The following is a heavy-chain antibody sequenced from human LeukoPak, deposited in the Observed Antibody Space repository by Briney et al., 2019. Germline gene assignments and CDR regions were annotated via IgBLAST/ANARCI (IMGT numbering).Heavy chain of an antibody. CDR2: INLSGST. Sequence: PLETLSLTCGVSGGSFSGSYWGWIRQPPGKGLEWIGEINLSGSTNYNSSLTGRVTISLDTSKNQFSLNLRSATTADTAVYYCARVSISLFGVVTAHFDSWGQGTLVAVSS. J-gene: IGHJ4*02. V-gene: IGHV4-34*01. D-gene: IGHD3-3*01. CDR1: GGSFSGSY. CDR3: ARVSISLFGVVTAHFDS.